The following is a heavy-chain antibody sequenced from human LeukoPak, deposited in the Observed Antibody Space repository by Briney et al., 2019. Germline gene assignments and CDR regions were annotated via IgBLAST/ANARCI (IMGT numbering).Heavy chain of an antibody. CDR3: ARDLPPYYFDY. Sequence: SVKVSCKASGYTFTGYYMHWVRQAPGQGLEWMGRIIPILGIANYAQKFQGRVTITADKSTSTAYMDLSSLRSEDTAVYYCARDLPPYYFDYWGQGTLVTVSS. CDR2: IIPILGIA. J-gene: IGHJ4*02. CDR1: GYTFTGYY. V-gene: IGHV1-69*04.